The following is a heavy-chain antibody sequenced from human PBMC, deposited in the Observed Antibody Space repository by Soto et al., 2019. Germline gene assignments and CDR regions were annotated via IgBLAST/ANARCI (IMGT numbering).Heavy chain of an antibody. V-gene: IGHV4-4*07. CDR3: AKDRSTMRWFDP. CDR2: VQMSGTT. J-gene: IGHJ5*02. CDR1: GASVRSYH. D-gene: IGHD1-1*01. Sequence: SETLSLTCAVSGASVRSYHWSWIRQAAGKGLEWIGRVQMSGTTNYNPSLKTRVTMSLDTSRNEVSLTMTSVTAADTAVYFCAKDRSTMRWFDPWGQGILVNVSS.